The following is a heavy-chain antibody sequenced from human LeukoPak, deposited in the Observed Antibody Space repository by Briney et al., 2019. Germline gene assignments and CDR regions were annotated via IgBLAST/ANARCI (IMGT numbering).Heavy chain of an antibody. CDR1: GYTFTGYY. D-gene: IGHD2-2*01. J-gene: IGHJ5*02. CDR3: ARVRRYCSSTSCTGYNWFDP. V-gene: IGHV1-2*02. Sequence: ASVKVSCKASGYTFTGYYMHWVRQAPGQGLEWMGWINPNSGGTNYAQKFQGRVTMTRETSISTAYMELSRLRSDDTAVYYCARVRRYCSSTSCTGYNWFDPWGQGTLVTVSS. CDR2: INPNSGGT.